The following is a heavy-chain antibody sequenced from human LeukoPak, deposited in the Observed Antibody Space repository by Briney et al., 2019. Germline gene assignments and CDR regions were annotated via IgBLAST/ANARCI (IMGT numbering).Heavy chain of an antibody. D-gene: IGHD3-10*01. CDR3: ARLVQGSGSFYNGPFDH. V-gene: IGHV1-69*06. CDR1: GGAFSSFT. Sequence: ASVKVSCKSSGGAFSSFTIIWVRQAPGQGLEWMGGIIPIFGTTNYAQKFQGRVTIIADKSASTTYMALSSLRSEDTAVYYCARLVQGSGSFYNGPFDHWGQGTLVTVSS. J-gene: IGHJ4*02. CDR2: IIPIFGTT.